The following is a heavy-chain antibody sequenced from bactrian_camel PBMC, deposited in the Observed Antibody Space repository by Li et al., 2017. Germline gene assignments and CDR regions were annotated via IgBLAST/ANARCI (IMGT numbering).Heavy chain of an antibody. Sequence: DVQLVESGGGLVQAGGSLRLSCAASRYTYSRNCMGWFRLAPGKEREGVALVHTGDASTYYADSVKGRFTVSRDNVKSTVYLQLNSLKTEDMAMYYCVQTNGLRVGYMGWFGADFRYLGQGTQVTVS. CDR3: VQTNGLRVGYMGWFGADFRY. CDR2: VHTGDAST. J-gene: IGHJ6*01. V-gene: IGHV3S40*01. D-gene: IGHD5*01. CDR1: RYTYSRNC.